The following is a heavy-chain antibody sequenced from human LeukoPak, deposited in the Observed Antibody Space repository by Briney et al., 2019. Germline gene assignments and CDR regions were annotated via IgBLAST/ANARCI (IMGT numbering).Heavy chain of an antibody. CDR3: ARCGSGWWGVDY. V-gene: IGHV3-30-3*01. CDR2: ILYDGSNE. CDR1: GLTFGGHG. J-gene: IGHJ4*02. Sequence: GGSLRLSCAASGLTFGGHGMHWVRQAPGKGLEWVAAILYDGSNEYYADTVKGRFIISRDDSKNTLYLQMNSLGAEDTAVYYCARCGSGWWGVDYWGQGTLVTASS. D-gene: IGHD6-19*01.